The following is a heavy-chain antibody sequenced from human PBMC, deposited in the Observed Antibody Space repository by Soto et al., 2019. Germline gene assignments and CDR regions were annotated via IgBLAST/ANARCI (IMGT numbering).Heavy chain of an antibody. V-gene: IGHV1-69*01. J-gene: IGHJ6*02. CDR3: ARVYSAYDGTNYYYYYGMDV. CDR2: IIPIFGTA. Sequence: QVQLVQSGAEVKKPGSSVKVSCKASGGTFSSYAISWVRQAPGQGLEWMGGIIPIFGTANYAQKFQGRVTITADESTSTAYMELSSLRSEDTAVHSCARVYSAYDGTNYYYYYGMDVWGLGTTVTDSS. D-gene: IGHD5-12*01. CDR1: GGTFSSYA.